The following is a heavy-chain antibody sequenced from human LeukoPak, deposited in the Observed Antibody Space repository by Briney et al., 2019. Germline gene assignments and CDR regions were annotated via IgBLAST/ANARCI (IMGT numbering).Heavy chain of an antibody. CDR3: TAYDFWSVSYAFDI. CDR2: IKSKTGGGTT. CDR1: GFTFSNAW. J-gene: IGHJ3*02. D-gene: IGHD3-3*01. Sequence: KSGGSLRLSCAASGFTFSNAWMSWVRQAPGKGLEWVGRIKSKTGGGTTDYAAPVKGRFTISRDDSKNTLYLQMNSLKTEDTAVYYCTAYDFWSVSYAFDIWGQGTMVTVSS. V-gene: IGHV3-15*01.